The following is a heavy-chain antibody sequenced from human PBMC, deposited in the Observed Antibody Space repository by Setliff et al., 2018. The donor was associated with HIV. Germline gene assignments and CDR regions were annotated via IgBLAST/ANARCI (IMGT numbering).Heavy chain of an antibody. Sequence: SETLSLTCAVYGGSFSGYYWSWVRQPPGKGLEWIGEINHSGRNNCSPSLKSRVTISVDTSKNQFSLKLSSVTAADTAVYYCARHYNGAVADAYSYYYYMDVWGKGTTVTVSS. J-gene: IGHJ6*03. CDR1: GGSFSGYY. V-gene: IGHV4-34*01. CDR2: INHSGRN. CDR3: ARHYNGAVADAYSYYYYMDV. D-gene: IGHD6-19*01.